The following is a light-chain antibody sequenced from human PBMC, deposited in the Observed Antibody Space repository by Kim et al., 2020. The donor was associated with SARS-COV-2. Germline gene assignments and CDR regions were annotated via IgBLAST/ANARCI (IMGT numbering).Light chain of an antibody. V-gene: IGLV4-69*01. J-gene: IGLJ3*02. CDR2: VNSDGSH. CDR3: QTWGSGIRV. CDR1: SGHSSYA. Sequence: SVKLTCTLSSGHSSYAIAWHQQQPEKGPRYLMKVNSDGSHSKGDGIPDRFSGSSSGAERYLTISRLQSEDEADYYCQTWGSGIRVFGGGTKVTVL.